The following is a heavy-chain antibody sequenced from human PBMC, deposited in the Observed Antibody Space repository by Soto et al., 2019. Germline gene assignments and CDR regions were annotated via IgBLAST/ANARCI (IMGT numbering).Heavy chain of an antibody. J-gene: IGHJ4*02. D-gene: IGHD3-3*01. V-gene: IGHV1-18*01. CDR2: ITAFNGNT. Sequence: QAHLVQSGAEVEKPGASVKVSCKASGYTFTDYGISWVRQAPGQGLQWMGWITAFNGNTKYAQQFQGRVTMTTDTSTSTAYMELRSLESDDTAVYYCARISQSDFWSGYYYFFDYWGQGTLVTVSS. CDR1: GYTFTDYG. CDR3: ARISQSDFWSGYYYFFDY.